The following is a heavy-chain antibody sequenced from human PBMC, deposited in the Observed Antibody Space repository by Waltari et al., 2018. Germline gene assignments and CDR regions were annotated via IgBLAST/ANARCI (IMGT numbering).Heavy chain of an antibody. CDR3: AKDLRDYSNDY. D-gene: IGHD4-4*01. V-gene: IGHV3-23*03. Sequence: EVQLLESGGGLVQPGGSLRLSCAASGFAFSPYATTGVRQAPGKGLEWVSLIYGGGSPTHYADSVKGRFTISRDDSKNTLFLEMNSLRVEDTAVYYCAKDLRDYSNDYWGQGTLVTVSS. CDR1: GFAFSPYA. CDR2: IYGGGSPT. J-gene: IGHJ4*02.